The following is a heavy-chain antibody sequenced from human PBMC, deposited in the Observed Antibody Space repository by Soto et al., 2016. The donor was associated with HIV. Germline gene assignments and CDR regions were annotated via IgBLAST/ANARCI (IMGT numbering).Heavy chain of an antibody. Sequence: EVQLVESGGGLVQPGGSLRLSCAASGFPFSSYIMHWVRQAPGKGLEYVSVMSNSGGSAYYATSVKGRFTISRDNSKNTLYLQMGSLRAEDTAVYYCARVTTVVAKTKFYYYYGMDVWGQGTTVTVSS. J-gene: IGHJ6*02. V-gene: IGHV3-64*01. D-gene: IGHD2-15*01. CDR2: MSNSGGSA. CDR1: GFPFSSYI. CDR3: ARVTTVVAKTKFYYYYGMDV.